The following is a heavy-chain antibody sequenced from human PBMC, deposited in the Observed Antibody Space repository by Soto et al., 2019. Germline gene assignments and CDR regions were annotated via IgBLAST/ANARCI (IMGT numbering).Heavy chain of an antibody. V-gene: IGHV4-59*12. CDR2: IYYSGST. CDR1: GGSISSYY. CDR3: ARVAYYGSGSYFLDY. Sequence: SETLSLTCTVSGGSISSYYWSWIRQPPGKGLEWIGYIYYSGSTNYNPSLKSRVTISVDRSKNQFSLKLSSVTAADTAVYYCARVAYYGSGSYFLDYCGQGTLVTVSS. D-gene: IGHD3-10*01. J-gene: IGHJ4*02.